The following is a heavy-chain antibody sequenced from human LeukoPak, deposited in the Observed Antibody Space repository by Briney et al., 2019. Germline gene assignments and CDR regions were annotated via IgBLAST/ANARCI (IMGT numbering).Heavy chain of an antibody. Sequence: SETLSLTCTVSGGSISDYYWSWIRQPPGKGLEWIASIYYTGSGSAKYNPSLKSRVSILVDTSQSQFSLKLTSVTAADTAVYYCARVSSWDYDMLTGSNNLYYFDYWGQGTLVTISS. CDR3: ARVSSWDYDMLTGSNNLYYFDY. CDR2: IYYTGSGSA. CDR1: GGSISDYY. V-gene: IGHV4-59*01. J-gene: IGHJ4*02. D-gene: IGHD3-9*01.